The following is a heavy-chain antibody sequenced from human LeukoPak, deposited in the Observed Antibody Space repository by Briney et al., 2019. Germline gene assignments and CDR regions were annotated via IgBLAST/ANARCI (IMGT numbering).Heavy chain of an antibody. Sequence: PGTSLRLSCAASGISFSSHGMHWVRQAPGKGLEWVAVIWYDGSNIYYADSVKGRFTISRDNSKNTLYLQMNSLRAEDTALYYCARARNDYDSKGFSFLDYWGQGTLVTVSS. CDR2: IWYDGSNI. CDR3: ARARNDYDSKGFSFLDY. V-gene: IGHV3-33*01. D-gene: IGHD3-22*01. CDR1: GISFSSHG. J-gene: IGHJ4*02.